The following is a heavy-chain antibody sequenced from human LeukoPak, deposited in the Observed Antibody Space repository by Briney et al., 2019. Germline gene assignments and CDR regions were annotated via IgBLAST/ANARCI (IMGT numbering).Heavy chain of an antibody. CDR2: IYPGDSDT. Sequence: GESLKISCKGSGYSFTSYWIGWVRQMPGKGLEWMGIIYPGDSDTRYSPSFQGQVTISADKSISTAYLQWSSLKASDTAMYYCARLEYCDSSGYYLTYYFDHWGQGTLVTVSS. J-gene: IGHJ4*02. D-gene: IGHD3-22*01. V-gene: IGHV5-51*01. CDR1: GYSFTSYW. CDR3: ARLEYCDSSGYYLTYYFDH.